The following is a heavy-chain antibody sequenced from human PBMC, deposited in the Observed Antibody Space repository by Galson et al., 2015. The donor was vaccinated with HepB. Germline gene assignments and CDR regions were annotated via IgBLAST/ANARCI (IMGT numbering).Heavy chain of an antibody. CDR3: TRDRAYCSGRTCYYNWFDP. D-gene: IGHD2-15*01. V-gene: IGHV3-30-3*01. CDR2: ISYDENNE. CDR1: GFTFSSYT. Sequence: SLRLSCAASGFTFSSYTMHWVRQAPGKGLEWVALISYDENNEYYGDSVKGRFTISRDNSKNTLYLQMNSLRAEDTAVYYCTRDRAYCSGRTCYYNWFDPWGQGTLVTVSS. J-gene: IGHJ5*02.